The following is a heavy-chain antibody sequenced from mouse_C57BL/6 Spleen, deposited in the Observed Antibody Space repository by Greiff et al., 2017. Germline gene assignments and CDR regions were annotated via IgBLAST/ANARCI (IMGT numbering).Heavy chain of an antibody. CDR1: GYAFSSSW. CDR2: IYPGDGDT. V-gene: IGHV1-82*01. Sequence: LVESGASVKISCKASGYAFSSSWMNWVKQRPGKGLEWIGRIYPGDGDTNYNGKFKGKATLTADKSSSTAYMQLSSLTSEDSAVYFCARYGNHWYFDVWGTGTTVTVSS. CDR3: ARYGNHWYFDV. D-gene: IGHD2-1*01. J-gene: IGHJ1*03.